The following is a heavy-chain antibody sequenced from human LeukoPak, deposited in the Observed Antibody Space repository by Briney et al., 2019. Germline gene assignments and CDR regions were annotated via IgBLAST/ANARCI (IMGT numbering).Heavy chain of an antibody. D-gene: IGHD3-9*01. V-gene: IGHV3-23*01. CDR2: ISGSGGST. CDR3: ARDLEPDYDILTGYYPAYFDY. CDR1: GFTFSSYA. Sequence: GGSLRLSCAASGFTFSSYAMSWVRQAPGKGLEWVSAISGSGGSTYYADSVKGRFTISRDNAKNSLYLQMNSLRAEDTAVYYCARDLEPDYDILTGYYPAYFDYWGQGTLVTVSS. J-gene: IGHJ4*02.